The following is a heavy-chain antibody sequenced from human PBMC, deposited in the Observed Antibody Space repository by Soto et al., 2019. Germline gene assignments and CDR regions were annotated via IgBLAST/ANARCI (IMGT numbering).Heavy chain of an antibody. CDR3: ARDSRGGAARRPTFYY. J-gene: IGHJ4*02. CDR1: GFTFSSFE. D-gene: IGHD6-6*01. V-gene: IGHV3-48*03. CDR2: IGRSGETI. Sequence: LRLSCVGSGFTFSSFEMNWVRQTPGKGLEWLSYIGRSGETIYYADSVKGRFTISRDNAKSSLFLQMTGLRDEDTGIYYCARDSRGGAARRPTFYYWGRGTLVTVSS.